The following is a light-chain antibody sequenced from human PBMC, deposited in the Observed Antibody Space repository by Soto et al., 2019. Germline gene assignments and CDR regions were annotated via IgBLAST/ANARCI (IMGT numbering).Light chain of an antibody. Sequence: EIVLTQSPGTLSLSPGERATLSCRSSQSVSSNYLAWYQQNPDQAPRLVIYDVSGRATGIPDRFSGSGSGTDFTLTISRLEPDDFAGYYCQQDGSSPPFRQGTKVEIK. V-gene: IGKV3-20*01. CDR1: QSVSSNY. CDR3: QQDGSSPP. CDR2: DVS. J-gene: IGKJ1*01.